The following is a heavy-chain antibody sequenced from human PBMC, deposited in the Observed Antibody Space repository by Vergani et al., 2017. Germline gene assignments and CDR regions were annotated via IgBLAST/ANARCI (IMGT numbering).Heavy chain of an antibody. CDR3: ARETRSKIVGATRWFDP. CDR2: ISAYNGNT. D-gene: IGHD1-26*01. Sequence: QVQLVQSGAEVKKPGASVKVSCKASGYTFTSYGISWVRQAPGQGLEWMGWISAYNGNTNYAQKLQGRVTMTTDTSTSTAYMELRSLRSDDTAVYYCARETRSKIVGATRWFDPWGQGTLVTVSS. V-gene: IGHV1-18*04. J-gene: IGHJ5*02. CDR1: GYTFTSYG.